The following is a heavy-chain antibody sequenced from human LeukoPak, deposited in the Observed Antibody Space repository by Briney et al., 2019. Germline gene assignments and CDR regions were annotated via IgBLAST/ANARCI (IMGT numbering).Heavy chain of an antibody. CDR3: ARREDGGGNFDY. D-gene: IGHD2-15*01. Sequence: SETLSLTCTVSGGSINSESYYWGWIRQPPGKGLEWIGSIYYSGSIYYNPSLKNRVTISIDTSKNQFSLRLSSVTAADTAVYYCARREDGGGNFDYWGQGTLVTVSS. J-gene: IGHJ4*02. CDR2: IYYSGSI. V-gene: IGHV4-39*07. CDR1: GGSINSESYY.